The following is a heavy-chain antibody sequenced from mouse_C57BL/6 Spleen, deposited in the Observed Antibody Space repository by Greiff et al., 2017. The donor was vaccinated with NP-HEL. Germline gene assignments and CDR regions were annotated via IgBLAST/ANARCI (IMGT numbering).Heavy chain of an antibody. D-gene: IGHD2-4*01. CDR1: GFTFSSYT. CDR3: ARQDEYDVLFDY. V-gene: IGHV5-9*01. CDR2: ISGGGGNT. Sequence: EVQGVESGGGLVKPGGSLKLSCAASGFTFSSYTMSWVRQTPEKRLEWVATISGGGGNTYYPDSVKGRFTISRDKAKNTLYLQMSSLRSEDTALYYCARQDEYDVLFDYWGQGTTLTVSS. J-gene: IGHJ2*01.